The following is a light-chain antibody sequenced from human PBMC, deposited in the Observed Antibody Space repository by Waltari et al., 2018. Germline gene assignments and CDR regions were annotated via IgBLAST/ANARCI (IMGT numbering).Light chain of an antibody. V-gene: IGKV2-40*01. CDR3: MQHKALPYS. CDR1: QSLLHTDGYTY. J-gene: IGKJ2*03. Sequence: DIVMTQTPLSLPVTPGEPASISCRSSQSLLHTDGYTYLDWYLQKPGQSPQLLIYGGSNRASGVPDRFSGSGSGTYFTLKISKVEAEDVGVYYCMQHKALPYSFGQGTKVEIK. CDR2: GGS.